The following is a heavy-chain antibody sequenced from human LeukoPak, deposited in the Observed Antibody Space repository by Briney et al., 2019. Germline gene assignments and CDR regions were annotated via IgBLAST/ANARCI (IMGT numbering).Heavy chain of an antibody. J-gene: IGHJ4*02. CDR3: VREGSGGRFVDY. D-gene: IGHD3-10*01. CDR1: GGSISSYY. CDR2: IYYSGNT. Sequence: SETLSLTCTVSGGSISSYYWSWIRQPPGKGLEWIGYIYYSGNTKYNPSLKSRVTISLDTSKNQFSLKLSSVTAADTALYYCVREGSGGRFVDYWGQGTLVTVSS. V-gene: IGHV4-59*01.